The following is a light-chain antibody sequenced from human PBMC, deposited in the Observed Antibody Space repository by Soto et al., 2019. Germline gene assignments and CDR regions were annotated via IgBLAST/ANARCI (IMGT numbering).Light chain of an antibody. V-gene: IGKV3-20*01. CDR1: QSVSSY. CDR3: QQYGTSLMYT. Sequence: EIVLTQSPGTLSLSPGERATLSCRASQSVSSYLAWYQQKPGQAPRLLIHGASSRATGIPDRFSGSGSGTDFTLTISGLEPEDFAVYYCQQYGTSLMYTCGQGTKLEIK. CDR2: GAS. J-gene: IGKJ2*01.